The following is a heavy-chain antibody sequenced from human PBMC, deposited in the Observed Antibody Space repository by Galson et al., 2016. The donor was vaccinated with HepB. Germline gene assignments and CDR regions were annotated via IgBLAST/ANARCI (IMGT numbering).Heavy chain of an antibody. CDR2: IWYDGSNK. D-gene: IGHD5-18*01. CDR3: AKARGYTFGPGES. Sequence: SLRLSCAASGFTFSTSGMHWVRQAPGKGLEWVAVIWYDGSNKYHADSVQGRFTISRDHSNNTVFLQMNSLRADDTAVYYCAKARGYTFGPGESWGQGTLVTVSS. J-gene: IGHJ1*01. V-gene: IGHV3-33*03. CDR1: GFTFSTSG.